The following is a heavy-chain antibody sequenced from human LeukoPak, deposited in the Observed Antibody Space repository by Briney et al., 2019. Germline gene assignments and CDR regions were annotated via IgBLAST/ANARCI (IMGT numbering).Heavy chain of an antibody. CDR3: ARGRSLHDPYDIIDY. D-gene: IGHD3-22*01. J-gene: IGHJ4*02. CDR1: GYTFTSYD. CDR2: MNPNSGNT. V-gene: IGHV1-8*01. Sequence: GASVKVSCKASGYTFTSYDINWVRQATGQGLEWMGWMNPNSGNTGYAQKFQGRVTMTTDTSTSTAYMELRSLRSDDTAVYYCARGRSLHDPYDIIDYWGQGTLVTVSS.